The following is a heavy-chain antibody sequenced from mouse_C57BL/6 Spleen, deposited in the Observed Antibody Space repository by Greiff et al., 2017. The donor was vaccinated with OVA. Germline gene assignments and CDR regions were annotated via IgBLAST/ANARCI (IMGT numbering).Heavy chain of an antibody. CDR2: IWTGGGT. J-gene: IGHJ3*01. V-gene: IGHV2-9-1*01. Sequence: QVQLQQSGPGLVAPSQSLSITCTVSGFSLTSYAISWVRQPPGKGLEWLGVIWTGGGTNYNSALKSRLSISKDNSKSQVFLKMNSLQTDDTARYYCARNYGFHDYDEGAWFAYWGQGTLVTVSA. CDR3: ARNYGFHDYDEGAWFAY. CDR1: GFSLTSYA. D-gene: IGHD2-4*01.